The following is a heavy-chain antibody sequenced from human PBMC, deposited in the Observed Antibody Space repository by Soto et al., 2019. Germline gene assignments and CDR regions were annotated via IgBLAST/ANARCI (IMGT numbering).Heavy chain of an antibody. CDR2: VCPGGRT. D-gene: IGHD3-10*01. Sequence: QVRLQQWGAGLVRPSETLSLTCDVYGGSFNNYCWSWIRQPPGKGLEWIGEVCPGGRTNYSPTLKRELIIAGDESKNQFLLRLTSVSVAERAFYYCERGDYGQYDAYNGFDPWGQGILVIV. CDR1: GGSFNNYC. J-gene: IGHJ5*02. CDR3: ERGDYGQYDAYNGFDP. V-gene: IGHV4-34*02.